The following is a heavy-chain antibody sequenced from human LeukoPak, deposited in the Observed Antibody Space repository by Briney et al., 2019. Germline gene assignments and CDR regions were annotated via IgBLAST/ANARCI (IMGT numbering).Heavy chain of an antibody. D-gene: IGHD6-19*01. CDR2: INHSGST. CDR1: GGAFSGYC. V-gene: IGHV4-34*01. Sequence: PSETLSLTCADYGGAFSGYCWRWIRQPPGKGREGIGVINHSGSTKYNASLKSRVTISVDTSKNQLSLKLSSVTAADTAVYYCARAWPVNIAVAVTSFDYWGQGTLVTVSS. J-gene: IGHJ4*02. CDR3: ARAWPVNIAVAVTSFDY.